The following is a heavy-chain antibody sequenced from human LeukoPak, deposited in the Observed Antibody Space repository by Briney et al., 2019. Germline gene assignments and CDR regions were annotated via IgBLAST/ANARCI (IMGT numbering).Heavy chain of an antibody. CDR3: ARPLGGNSEESAFDI. CDR1: GGTFSSYA. D-gene: IGHD4-23*01. J-gene: IGHJ3*02. V-gene: IGHV1-69*05. Sequence: SVKVSCKASGGTFSSYAISWVRQAPGQGLEWMGGIIPIFGTANYAQKFQGRVTITTDESTSTAYMELSSLRSEDTAVYYCARPLGGNSEESAFDIWGQGTMVTVSS. CDR2: IIPIFGTA.